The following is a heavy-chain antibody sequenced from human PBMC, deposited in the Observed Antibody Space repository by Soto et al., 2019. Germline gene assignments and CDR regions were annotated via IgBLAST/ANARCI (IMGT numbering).Heavy chain of an antibody. CDR3: ARQIYDSSCYYYAY. CDR2: IYSLGNT. J-gene: IGHJ4*02. D-gene: IGHD3-22*01. V-gene: IGHV4-39*01. Sequence: QMQLQESGPGLVKPSETLSLTCTVSGGSISSSSYYWGWIRQPPGQGLEWLGTIYSLGNTYYNPSLKSRVTISVDKSKSQLFLKLSSVTAPDTAVYYCARQIYDSSCYYYAYWCQGTLVTVSS. CDR1: GGSISSSSYY.